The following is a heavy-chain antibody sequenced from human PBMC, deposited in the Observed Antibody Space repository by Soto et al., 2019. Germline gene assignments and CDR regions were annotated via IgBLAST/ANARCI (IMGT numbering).Heavy chain of an antibody. D-gene: IGHD2-2*01. CDR1: GFTFSDYA. V-gene: IGHV3-21*01. J-gene: IGHJ4*02. CDR3: GRIRMYYTSSGAPYYLDY. Sequence: EVQLVESGGGLVKPGGSLRLSCAASGFTFSDYAMNWVRQSPGKGLEWVSSISSSGTYIYYADSLKGRFTISRDTAKNQVDLQMNSLRADDPAVYYCGRIRMYYTSSGAPYYLDYWGKGVLVPV. CDR2: ISSSGTYI.